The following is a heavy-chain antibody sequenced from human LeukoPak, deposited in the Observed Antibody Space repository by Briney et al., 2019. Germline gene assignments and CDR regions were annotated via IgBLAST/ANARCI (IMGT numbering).Heavy chain of an antibody. V-gene: IGHV4-61*02. Sequence: TLSLTCTVSGGSISSGSYYWSWIRQPAGKGLEWIGRIYTSGSTNYNPSLKSRVTISVDTSKNQFSLKLSSVTAADTAVYYCAREAAGPWYYYGMDVWGQGTTVTVSS. D-gene: IGHD6-13*01. J-gene: IGHJ6*02. CDR1: GGSISSGSYY. CDR3: AREAAGPWYYYGMDV. CDR2: IYTSGST.